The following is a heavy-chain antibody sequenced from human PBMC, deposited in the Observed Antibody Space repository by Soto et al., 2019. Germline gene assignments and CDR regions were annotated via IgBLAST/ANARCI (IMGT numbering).Heavy chain of an antibody. J-gene: IGHJ6*02. CDR3: ASSSWYYYYYGMDV. CDR2: IYSGGST. Sequence: GGSLRLSCAASGFTVSSNYMSWVRQAPGKGLEWVSVIYSGGSTYYADSVKGRFTISRDNSKNTLYLQMNSLRAEDTAEYYCASSSWYYYYYGMDVWGQGTTVTVSS. V-gene: IGHV3-53*01. CDR1: GFTVSSNY. D-gene: IGHD6-13*01.